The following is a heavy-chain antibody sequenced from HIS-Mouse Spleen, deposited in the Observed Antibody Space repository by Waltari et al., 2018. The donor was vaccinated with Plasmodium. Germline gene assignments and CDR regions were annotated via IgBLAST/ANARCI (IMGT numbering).Heavy chain of an antibody. CDR3: ARDRRLAFDY. V-gene: IGHV3-30-3*01. CDR2: ISYDGSNK. D-gene: IGHD2-15*01. J-gene: IGHJ4*02. CDR1: GFTFNSYA. Sequence: QVQLVESGGGVVQPGWSLRLSCAASGFTFNSYARHWVRQAPGKGLEWVAVISYDGSNKYYADSVKGRFTISRDNSKNTLYLQMNSLRAEDTAVYYCARDRRLAFDYWGQGTLVTVSS.